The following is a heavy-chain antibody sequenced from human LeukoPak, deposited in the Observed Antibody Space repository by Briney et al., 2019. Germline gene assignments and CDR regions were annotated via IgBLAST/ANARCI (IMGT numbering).Heavy chain of an antibody. CDR1: GGSISSSSYY. Sequence: SETLSLTCTVSGGSISSSSYYWGWIRQPPGKGLEWIGSIYYSGSTYYNPSLKSRVTISVDTSKNQFSLKLSSVTAADTAVYYCARDRYDSSGYYVRVYDYWGQGTLVTVSS. V-gene: IGHV4-39*07. CDR3: ARDRYDSSGYYVRVYDY. J-gene: IGHJ4*02. CDR2: IYYSGST. D-gene: IGHD3-22*01.